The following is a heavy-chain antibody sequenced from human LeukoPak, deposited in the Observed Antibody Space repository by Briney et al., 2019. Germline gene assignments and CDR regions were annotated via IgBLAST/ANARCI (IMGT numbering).Heavy chain of an antibody. CDR3: AKDSDTMIVVVIATFDY. V-gene: IGHV3-23*01. CDR2: ISGSGGST. CDR1: GFTFSSYA. D-gene: IGHD3-22*01. Sequence: GSLRLSCAASGFTFSSYAMSWVRQAPGKGLEWVSAISGSGGSTYYADSVKGRFTISRDNSKNTLYLQMNSLRAEDTAVYYCAKDSDTMIVVVIATFDYWGQGTLVTVSS. J-gene: IGHJ4*02.